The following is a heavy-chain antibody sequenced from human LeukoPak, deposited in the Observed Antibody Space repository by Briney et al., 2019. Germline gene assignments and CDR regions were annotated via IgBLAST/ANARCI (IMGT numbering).Heavy chain of an antibody. CDR1: GASISIGGYY. Sequence: PSETLSLTCSVSGASISIGGYYWSWIRQHPGKGLKWIGYIHYSGITFYNPSLKSRVTISIDTSKNQFSLRLISMTDADTAVYYCAREIINDGIVLDGWGQGTLVTVSS. J-gene: IGHJ4*02. D-gene: IGHD2/OR15-2a*01. CDR2: IHYSGIT. CDR3: AREIINDGIVLDG. V-gene: IGHV4-31*03.